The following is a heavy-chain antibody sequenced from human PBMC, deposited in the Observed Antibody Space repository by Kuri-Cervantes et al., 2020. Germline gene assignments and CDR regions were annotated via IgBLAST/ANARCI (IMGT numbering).Heavy chain of an antibody. Sequence: GESLKISCAASGFTFSSYGMHWVRQAPGKGLEWVAVISYDGSNKYYADSVKGRFTISRDNSKNTLYLQMNSLRAEDTAVYYCAKGGYSSGWYFDYWGQGTTVTVSS. J-gene: IGHJ4*03. CDR3: AKGGYSSGWYFDY. CDR1: GFTFSSYG. D-gene: IGHD6-19*01. CDR2: ISYDGSNK. V-gene: IGHV3-30*18.